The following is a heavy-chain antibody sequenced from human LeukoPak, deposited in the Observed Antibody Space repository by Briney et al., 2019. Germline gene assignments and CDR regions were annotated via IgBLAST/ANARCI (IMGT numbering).Heavy chain of an antibody. J-gene: IGHJ4*02. Sequence: SETLSLTCAVYGGSFSGYYWSWIRQPPGKGLEWIGEINHSGSTNYNPSLKSRVTISVDTSKNQFSLKLSSVTAADTAVYYCAREVDTRGYYFDYWGQGTLVTVSS. CDR1: GGSFSGYY. V-gene: IGHV4-34*01. D-gene: IGHD5-18*01. CDR2: INHSGST. CDR3: AREVDTRGYYFDY.